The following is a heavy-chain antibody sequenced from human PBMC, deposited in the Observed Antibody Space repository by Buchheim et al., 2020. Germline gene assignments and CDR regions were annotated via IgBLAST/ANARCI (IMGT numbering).Heavy chain of an antibody. CDR2: IYYGGST. D-gene: IGHD1-26*01. V-gene: IGHV4-39*07. CDR1: GGSISNSASYY. CDR3: ARWGSYRNYFDY. Sequence: QQQLQESGPGLVKPSETLSLTCTVSGGSISNSASYYWGWIRQPPGKGLEWIGSIYYGGSTYYNPSLKSRVTISVDTSKNQFSPKLSSVTAADTAVYYCARWGSYRNYFDYWGQGTL. J-gene: IGHJ4*02.